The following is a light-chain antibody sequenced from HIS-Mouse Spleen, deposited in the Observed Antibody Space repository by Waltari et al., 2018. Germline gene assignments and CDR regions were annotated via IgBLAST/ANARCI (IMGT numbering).Light chain of an antibody. CDR3: QQYGGSPLT. J-gene: IGKJ4*01. CDR2: GAS. CDR1: QSVSSSY. V-gene: IGKV3-20*01. Sequence: EIVLTQSPGTLSLSPGERATLSCRASQSVSSSYLAWYQQKPGQAPRLLISGASSRATGIPDRVSGSGSGTDFTLTISRLEPEDFAVYYCQQYGGSPLTFGGGTKVEIK.